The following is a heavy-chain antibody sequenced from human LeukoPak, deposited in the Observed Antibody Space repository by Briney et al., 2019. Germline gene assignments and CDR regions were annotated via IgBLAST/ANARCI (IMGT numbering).Heavy chain of an antibody. CDR1: GFTFSSYW. J-gene: IGHJ4*02. V-gene: IGHV3-7*01. D-gene: IGHD6-19*01. CDR2: IKYDGSEK. Sequence: PGGSLRLSCTASGFTFSSYWMNCVRQAPGKGLEWVANIKYDGSEKYHVDSVKGRFTISRDNAKNSLYLQMNSLRAEDTAVYYCARALDSLYSSGWPSAGYWGQGTLVTVTS. CDR3: ARALDSLYSSGWPSAGY.